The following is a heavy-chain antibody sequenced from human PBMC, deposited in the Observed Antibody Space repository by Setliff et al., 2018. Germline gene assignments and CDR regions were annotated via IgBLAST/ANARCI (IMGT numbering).Heavy chain of an antibody. D-gene: IGHD3-22*01. CDR3: ARDGKQYYYDSTGYYRNWFDP. J-gene: IGHJ5*02. CDR1: GFMFGSYA. CDR2: ISYDGSHQ. V-gene: IGHV3-30*04. Sequence: PGGSLRLSCAASGFMFGSYAMHWVRQSPGKGLEWVAVISYDGSHQYYADSVRGRFTISRDNSKNTLFLQMNSLRSEDTAIYSCARDGKQYYYDSTGYYRNWFDPWGQGTLVTVSS.